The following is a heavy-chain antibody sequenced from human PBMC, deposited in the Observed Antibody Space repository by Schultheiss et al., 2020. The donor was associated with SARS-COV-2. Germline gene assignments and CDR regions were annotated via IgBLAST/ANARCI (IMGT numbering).Heavy chain of an antibody. D-gene: IGHD6-13*01. CDR1: GGTFSSYA. V-gene: IGHV1-69*06. CDR3: ARDRGAAAGTIDAFDM. J-gene: IGHJ3*02. CDR2: IIPIFGTA. Sequence: SVKVSCKASGGTFSSYAISWVRQAPGQGLEWMGGIIPIFGTANYAQKFQGRVTITADKSTSTAYMELSSLRSEDTAVYYCARDRGAAAGTIDAFDMWGQGTMVTVSS.